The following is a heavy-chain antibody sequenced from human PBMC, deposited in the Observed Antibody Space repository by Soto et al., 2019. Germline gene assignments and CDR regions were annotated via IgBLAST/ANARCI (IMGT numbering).Heavy chain of an antibody. CDR1: GYSISSGYY. V-gene: IGHV4-38-2*02. CDR2: IYHSGST. D-gene: IGHD2-2*01. Sequence: PSETLSLTCAVSGYSISSGYYWGWIRQPPGKGLEWIGSIYHSGSTYYNPSLKSRVTISVDTSKNQFSLKLSSVTAADTAVYYCARDRVVVVPAAVDYYYYYGMDVWGQGTTVTVS. CDR3: ARDRVVVVPAAVDYYYYYGMDV. J-gene: IGHJ6*02.